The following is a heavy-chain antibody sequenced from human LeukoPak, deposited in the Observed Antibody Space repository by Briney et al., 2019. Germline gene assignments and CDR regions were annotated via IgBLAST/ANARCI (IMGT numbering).Heavy chain of an antibody. J-gene: IGHJ6*04. Sequence: GGSLRLSCAASGFTFSSYGMHWVRQAPGKGLEWVAVISYDGSNKYYADSVKGRFTISRDNSKNTLYLQMNSLRAEDTAVYYCAKAPLTAAKSPLYYYYGMDVWGKGTTATVSS. V-gene: IGHV3-30*18. D-gene: IGHD2-2*01. CDR3: AKAPLTAAKSPLYYYYGMDV. CDR1: GFTFSSYG. CDR2: ISYDGSNK.